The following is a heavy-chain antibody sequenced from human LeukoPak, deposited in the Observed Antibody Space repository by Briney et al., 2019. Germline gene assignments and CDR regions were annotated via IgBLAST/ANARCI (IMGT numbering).Heavy chain of an antibody. D-gene: IGHD3-10*01. J-gene: IGHJ6*02. Sequence: SVKVSCKPSGYTFTSYAISWVRQAPGQGLEWMGGIIPIFGTANYAQKFQGRVTITADESTSTAYMELSSLRSEDTAVYYCARESGPGLSPRDYYYGMDVWGQGTTVTVSS. CDR3: ARESGPGLSPRDYYYGMDV. CDR2: IIPIFGTA. V-gene: IGHV1-69*13. CDR1: GYTFTSYA.